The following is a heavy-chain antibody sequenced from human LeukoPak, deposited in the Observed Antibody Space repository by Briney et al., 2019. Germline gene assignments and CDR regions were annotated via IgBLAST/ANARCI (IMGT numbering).Heavy chain of an antibody. D-gene: IGHD6-13*01. Sequence: GGSLRLSCAASGFTFSSYEMNWVRQAPGKGLEWISYISSSGSTIYYADSVKGRFTISRDNSKNTLYLQMNSLRAEDTAVYYCAKDQGDIAAAGDFDYWGQGTLVTVSS. CDR3: AKDQGDIAAAGDFDY. V-gene: IGHV3-48*03. CDR1: GFTFSSYE. CDR2: ISSSGSTI. J-gene: IGHJ4*02.